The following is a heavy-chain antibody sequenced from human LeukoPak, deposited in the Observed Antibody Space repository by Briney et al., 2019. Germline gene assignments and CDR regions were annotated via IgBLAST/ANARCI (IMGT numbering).Heavy chain of an antibody. CDR1: GFTFSDYY. Sequence: GGSLRLSCAASGFTFSDYYMNWIRQAPGKELEWVSYISGSSSYIFYADSVKGRFTISRDNANNSLYLQMNSLRAEDTAVYYCAKAETTVTRPHWFDPWGQGTLVTVSS. CDR3: AKAETTVTRPHWFDP. D-gene: IGHD4-17*01. V-gene: IGHV3-11*04. CDR2: ISGSSSYI. J-gene: IGHJ5*02.